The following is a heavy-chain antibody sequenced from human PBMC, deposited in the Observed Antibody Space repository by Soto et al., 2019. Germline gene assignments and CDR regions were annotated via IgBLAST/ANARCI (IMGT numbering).Heavy chain of an antibody. Sequence: PGESLKISCQGSGYSFVSYWIAWVRQMPGKGLEWMGSIYPGDSDTTNSPSFQGQVTMSVEKSITTAYLQWSSLKASDTAMYYCARTDGYEIEYWGQGTLVTVSS. V-gene: IGHV5-51*01. J-gene: IGHJ4*02. CDR3: ARTDGYEIEY. CDR2: IYPGDSDT. D-gene: IGHD2-21*01. CDR1: GYSFVSYW.